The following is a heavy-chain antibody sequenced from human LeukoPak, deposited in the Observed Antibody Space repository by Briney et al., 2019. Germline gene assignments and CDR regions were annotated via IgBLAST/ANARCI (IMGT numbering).Heavy chain of an antibody. CDR3: AKDGRYYDILTGYSQNYYYGMDV. V-gene: IGHV3-30*18. D-gene: IGHD3-9*01. CDR2: ISYDGSNK. J-gene: IGHJ6*02. CDR1: GFTFSSYG. Sequence: PGGSLRLSCAASGFTFSSYGMHWVRQAPGKGLEWVAVISYDGSNKYYADSVKGRFTISRDNSKNTLYLQMNSLRAEDTAVYYCAKDGRYYDILTGYSQNYYYGMDVWGQGTTVTVSS.